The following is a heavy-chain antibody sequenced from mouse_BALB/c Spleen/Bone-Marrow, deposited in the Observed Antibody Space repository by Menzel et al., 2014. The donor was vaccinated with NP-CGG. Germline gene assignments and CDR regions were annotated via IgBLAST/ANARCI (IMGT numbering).Heavy chain of an antibody. D-gene: IGHD2-1*01. V-gene: IGHV1-80*01. J-gene: IGHJ2*01. CDR1: GYTFSNLW. CDR3: ARVYYGNLDY. Sequence: VQLVESGAELVRPGSSVKISCKASGYTFSNLWMNWVKQRPGQGLEWIGQIRPGDGDTNNNGKFKGKATLTTDKSSSTAYMHLSSLSSEDSAVYFCARVYYGNLDYWGQGTTLTVSS. CDR2: IRPGDGDT.